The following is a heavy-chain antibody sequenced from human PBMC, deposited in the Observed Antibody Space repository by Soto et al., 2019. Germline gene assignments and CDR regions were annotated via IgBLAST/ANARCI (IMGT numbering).Heavy chain of an antibody. J-gene: IGHJ4*02. CDR1: GASISSYY. Sequence: NPSETLFLTCSVSGASISSYYWSWFRQAPGKGLEYIGYIHNGERTNYNPSLESRVTISADTSKNQFSLRLSSVTAADTAMYYCSYGDSPGPIDHWGQGTLVTVSS. V-gene: IGHV4-59*01. D-gene: IGHD4-17*01. CDR2: IHNGERT. CDR3: SYGDSPGPIDH.